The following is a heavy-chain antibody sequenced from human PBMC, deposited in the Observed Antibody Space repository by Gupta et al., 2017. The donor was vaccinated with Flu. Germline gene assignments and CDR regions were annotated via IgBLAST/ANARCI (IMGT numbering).Heavy chain of an antibody. CDR1: GFAFSDYF. D-gene: IGHD3-16*02. CDR3: VRRGVWDSYHEFDY. CDR2: ISSAGAST. J-gene: IGHJ4*02. V-gene: IGHV3-11*05. Sequence: VQLEESGGGLVKPGGSLGLSCAASGFAFSDYFMSWIRQAPGKGLEWLSQISSAGASTNYADSVRGRFTISRDNARDSLFLQMTSLRVEDTAVYYCVRRGVWDSYHEFDYWGPGILVTVSS.